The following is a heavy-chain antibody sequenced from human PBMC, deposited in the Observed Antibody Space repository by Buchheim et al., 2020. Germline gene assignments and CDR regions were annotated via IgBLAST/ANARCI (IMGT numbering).Heavy chain of an antibody. CDR3: AQEVRGHAYFDT. CDR1: GFTFTTFW. CDR2: INPDGSDR. Sequence: EVQLVESGGGLIQPGGSLRLSCAASGFTFTTFWMHWVRQVPGKGLMWVSRINPDGSDRSYAASVRGRFTISRDKSENPLYLQMNSLRVEDTGVYSCAQEVRGHAYFDTWGQGT. J-gene: IGHJ4*02. V-gene: IGHV3-74*01.